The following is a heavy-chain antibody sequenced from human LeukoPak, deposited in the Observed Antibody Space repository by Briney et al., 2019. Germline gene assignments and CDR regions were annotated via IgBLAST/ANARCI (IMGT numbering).Heavy chain of an antibody. V-gene: IGHV3-21*01. CDR3: ARDGEMATPDAFDI. D-gene: IGHD5-24*01. CDR2: ISSSSSYI. Sequence: GGSLRLSCAASGFTFSSYSMNWVRQAPGKGLEWVSSISSSSSYIYYADSVKGRFTISRDNAMNSLYLQMNSLRAEDTAVYYCARDGEMATPDAFDIWGQGTMVTVSS. J-gene: IGHJ3*02. CDR1: GFTFSSYS.